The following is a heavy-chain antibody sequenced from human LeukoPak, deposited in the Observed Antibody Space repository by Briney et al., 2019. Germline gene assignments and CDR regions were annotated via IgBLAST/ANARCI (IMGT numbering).Heavy chain of an antibody. CDR2: INHSGST. CDR3: ARGPPRYYYDSSGYHGEYYFDY. Sequence: ETLSLTCAVYGGSFSGYYWSWIRQPPGKGLEWIGEINHSGSTNYNPSLKSRVTISVDTSQNQFPLKLSSVTAADTAVYYCARGPPRYYYDSSGYHGEYYFDYWGQGTLVTVSS. D-gene: IGHD3-22*01. V-gene: IGHV4-34*01. CDR1: GGSFSGYY. J-gene: IGHJ4*02.